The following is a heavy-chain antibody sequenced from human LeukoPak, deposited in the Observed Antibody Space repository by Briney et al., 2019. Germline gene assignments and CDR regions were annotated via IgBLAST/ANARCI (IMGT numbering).Heavy chain of an antibody. J-gene: IGHJ4*02. CDR2: ISAYNGNT. CDR3: ARGQVDYGDLYPLDY. D-gene: IGHD4-17*01. Sequence: GASVKVSCKASGYTFTSYGISWVRQAPGQGLEWMGWISAYNGNTNYAQKLQGRVTMTTDTSTSTAYMELRSLRSDDTAVYYCARGQVDYGDLYPLDYWGQGTLVTVSS. CDR1: GYTFTSYG. V-gene: IGHV1-18*01.